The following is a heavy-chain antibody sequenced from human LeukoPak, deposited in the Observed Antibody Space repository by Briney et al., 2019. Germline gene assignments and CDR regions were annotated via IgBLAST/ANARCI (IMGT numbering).Heavy chain of an antibody. CDR1: GFTFSSYA. CDR2: ISGSGGST. J-gene: IGHJ4*02. Sequence: PGGSLRLSCAASGFTFSSYAMSWVRQAPGKGLEWVSAISGSGGSTYYADSVKGRFTISRDNSKNTLYLQMNSLRAEDTAVYYCAKGSAYYYDSTPLGDYWGQGTLVTVSS. V-gene: IGHV3-23*01. CDR3: AKGSAYYYDSTPLGDY. D-gene: IGHD3-22*01.